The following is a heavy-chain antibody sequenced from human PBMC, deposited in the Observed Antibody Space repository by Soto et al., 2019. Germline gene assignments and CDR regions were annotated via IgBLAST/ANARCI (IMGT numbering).Heavy chain of an antibody. CDR2: ISSSSTI. CDR1: GFTFSSYS. J-gene: IGHJ3*02. CDR3: ARDRCSGGSCYPHDAFDI. V-gene: IGHV3-48*01. D-gene: IGHD2-15*01. Sequence: GGSLRLSCAASGFTFSSYSMNWVRQAPGKGLEWVSYISSSSTIYYADSVKGRFTISRDNAKNSLYLQMNSLRAEDTAVYYCARDRCSGGSCYPHDAFDIWGQGTMVTVSS.